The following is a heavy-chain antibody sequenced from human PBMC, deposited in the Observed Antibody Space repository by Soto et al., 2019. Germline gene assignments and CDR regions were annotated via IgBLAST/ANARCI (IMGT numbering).Heavy chain of an antibody. D-gene: IGHD2-2*01. CDR2: IYYSGST. CDR3: ARDRCSSTSCYYQGTRGFDP. J-gene: IGHJ5*02. CDR1: GGSISSYY. V-gene: IGHV4-59*01. Sequence: PSETLSLTCTVSGGSISSYYWSWIRQPPGKGLEWIGYIYYSGSTNYNPSLKGRVTISVDTSKNQFSLKPSSVTAADTAVYYCARDRCSSTSCYYQGTRGFDPWGQGTLVTVSS.